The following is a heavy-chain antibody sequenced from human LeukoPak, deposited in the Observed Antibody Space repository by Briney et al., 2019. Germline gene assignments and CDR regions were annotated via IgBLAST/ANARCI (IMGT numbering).Heavy chain of an antibody. J-gene: IGHJ3*02. CDR1: GFTFSSYS. D-gene: IGHD3-22*01. CDR3: ARDRSDSSGYYFGGLGRDAFDI. CDR2: ISSSSSTI. V-gene: IGHV3-48*01. Sequence: QPGGSLRLSCAASGFTFSSYSMNWVRQAPGKGLEWVSYISSSSSTIYYADSVKGRFTISRDNAKNSLYLQMNSLRAEDTAVYYCARDRSDSSGYYFGGLGRDAFDIWGQGTMVTVSS.